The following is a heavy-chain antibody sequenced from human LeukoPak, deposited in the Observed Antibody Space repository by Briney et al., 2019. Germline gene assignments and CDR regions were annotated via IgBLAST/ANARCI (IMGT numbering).Heavy chain of an antibody. D-gene: IGHD3-3*01. CDR3: ARESYYDFWSGYYGDAFDI. J-gene: IGHJ3*02. V-gene: IGHV4-34*01. Sequence: SETLSLTCAVYGGSFSGYYWSWIRQPPGKGLEWIGEINHSGSTNYNPSLKSRVAISVDTSKNQFSLKLSSVTAADTAVYYCARESYYDFWSGYYGDAFDIWGQGTMVTVSS. CDR2: INHSGST. CDR1: GGSFSGYY.